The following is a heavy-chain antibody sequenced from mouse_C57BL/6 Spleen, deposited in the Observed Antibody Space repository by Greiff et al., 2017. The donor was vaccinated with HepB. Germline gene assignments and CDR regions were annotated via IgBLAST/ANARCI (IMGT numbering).Heavy chain of an antibody. CDR3: ARGDYGSSYWFAY. J-gene: IGHJ3*01. V-gene: IGHV1-52*01. CDR2: IDPSDSET. CDR1: GYTFTSYW. D-gene: IGHD1-1*01. Sequence: QVQLQQPGAELVRPGSSVKLSCKASGYTFTSYWMHWVKQRPIQGLEWIGNIDPSDSETHYNQKFKVKATLTVDKSSSTAYMQLSSLTSEDSAVYYCARGDYGSSYWFAYWGQGTLVTVSA.